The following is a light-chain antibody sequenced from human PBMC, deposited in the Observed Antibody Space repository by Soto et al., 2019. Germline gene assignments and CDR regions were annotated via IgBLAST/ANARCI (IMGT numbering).Light chain of an antibody. CDR3: QQHSSYPRT. V-gene: IGKV1-5*03. CDR1: ESISTW. CDR2: KAS. J-gene: IGKJ1*01. Sequence: DIQMTQSPSTLSASVGDRVIITCRASESISTWLAWYQQKPGRAPKLLIYKASSLESGVPSRFSGSGSGTEFTLTISSLQPDDFATYYCQQHSSYPRTFGRGTKVEIK.